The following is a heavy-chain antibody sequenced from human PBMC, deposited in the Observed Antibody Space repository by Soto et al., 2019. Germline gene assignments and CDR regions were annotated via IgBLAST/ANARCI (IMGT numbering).Heavy chain of an antibody. CDR2: VSAYDGDT. CDR1: GYTFTSYG. CDR3: ARDYHYLNNVYYSDVFDV. D-gene: IGHD3-10*01. J-gene: IGHJ3*01. V-gene: IGHV1-18*01. Sequence: QAQLVQSGAEVKKPGASVKVSCKASGYTFTSYGISWVRQAPGQGLEWMGWVSAYDGDTNYAQKLQGRVTMTTDTSTTTAYMELRSLRSDDTAVYYCARDYHYLNNVYYSDVFDVWGQGTMVIVSS.